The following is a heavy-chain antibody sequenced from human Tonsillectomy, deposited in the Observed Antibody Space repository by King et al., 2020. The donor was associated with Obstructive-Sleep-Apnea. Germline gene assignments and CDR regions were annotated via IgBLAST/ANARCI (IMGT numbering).Heavy chain of an antibody. V-gene: IGHV3-30*04. CDR2: ISYDGINK. Sequence: VQLVQSGGGVVQPGRSLRLSCAASGFTFSSYAMHWVRQAPGKGLEWGAVISYDGINKYYADSVKGRFTISRDNSKNTLYLQMNSLRAEDTAVYYCARSLNYDFWSGFSYWGQGTLVTVSS. CDR1: GFTFSSYA. D-gene: IGHD3-3*01. J-gene: IGHJ4*02. CDR3: ARSLNYDFWSGFSY.